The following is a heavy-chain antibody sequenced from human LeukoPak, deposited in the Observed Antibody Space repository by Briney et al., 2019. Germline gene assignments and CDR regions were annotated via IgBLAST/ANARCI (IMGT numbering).Heavy chain of an antibody. D-gene: IGHD2-15*01. CDR3: ARHRLVVRWETYNWFDP. Sequence: GGSLRLSCAASGFTFDDYGISWVRQAPGPRLEWVCGINWNGGSTGYDESVKGRFTISRDNAKNSLYLQMNSLRPEDPALYYCARHRLVVRWETYNWFDPWGQGTLVTVSS. CDR2: INWNGGST. J-gene: IGHJ5*02. CDR1: GFTFDDYG. V-gene: IGHV3-20*04.